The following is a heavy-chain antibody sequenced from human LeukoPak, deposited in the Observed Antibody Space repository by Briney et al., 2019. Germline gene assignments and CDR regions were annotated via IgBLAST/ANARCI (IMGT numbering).Heavy chain of an antibody. Sequence: ASVKVSYKASGYTFTGYYMHWVRQAPGQGLEWMGWINPNSGGTNYAQKFQGRVTMTRDTSISTAYMELSRLRSDDTAVYYCARAKAGNSNLDYWGQGTLVTVSS. V-gene: IGHV1-2*02. CDR1: GYTFTGYY. CDR3: ARAKAGNSNLDY. J-gene: IGHJ4*02. CDR2: INPNSGGT. D-gene: IGHD4-11*01.